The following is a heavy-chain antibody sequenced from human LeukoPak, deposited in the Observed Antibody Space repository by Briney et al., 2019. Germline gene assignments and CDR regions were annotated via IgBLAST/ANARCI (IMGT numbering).Heavy chain of an antibody. Sequence: GRSLRLSCAASGSTFSSYAMHWVRQAPGKGLEWVAVISYDGSNKYYADSVKGRFTISRDNSKNTLYLQMNSLRAEDTAVYYCAREYSSGWYYFDYWGQGTLVTVSS. CDR3: AREYSSGWYYFDY. CDR2: ISYDGSNK. V-gene: IGHV3-30-3*01. CDR1: GSTFSSYA. J-gene: IGHJ4*02. D-gene: IGHD6-19*01.